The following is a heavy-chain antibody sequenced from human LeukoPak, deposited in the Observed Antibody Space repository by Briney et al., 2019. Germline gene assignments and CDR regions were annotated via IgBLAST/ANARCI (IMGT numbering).Heavy chain of an antibody. D-gene: IGHD6-19*01. CDR1: GFTFSSYA. V-gene: IGHV3-30-3*01. J-gene: IGHJ4*02. CDR3: ARATAVAGTFVFDY. Sequence: GGSLRLSCAASGFTFSSYAMHWVRQAPGKGLEWVAVISYDGSNKYYADSVKGRFTISRDNSKNTLYLQMNSLRAGDTAVYYCARATAVAGTFVFDYWGQGTLVTVSS. CDR2: ISYDGSNK.